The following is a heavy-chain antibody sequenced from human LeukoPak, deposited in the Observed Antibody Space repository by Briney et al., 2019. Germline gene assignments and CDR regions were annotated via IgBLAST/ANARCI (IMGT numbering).Heavy chain of an antibody. Sequence: SVNVSCKASGYTFTGYYMHWVRQAPGQGLEWMGCINPNSGGTNYAQKFQGRVTMTRDTTISTAYMELSRLRSDDTAVYYCARDTYDFWSGYTDYWGQGTLVTVSS. D-gene: IGHD3-3*01. CDR1: GYTFTGYY. V-gene: IGHV1-2*02. J-gene: IGHJ4*02. CDR2: INPNSGGT. CDR3: ARDTYDFWSGYTDY.